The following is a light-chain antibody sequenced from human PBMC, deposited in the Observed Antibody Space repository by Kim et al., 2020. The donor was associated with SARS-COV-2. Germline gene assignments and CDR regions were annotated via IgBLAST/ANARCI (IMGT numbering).Light chain of an antibody. CDR1: HNINIG. CDR2: EAS. V-gene: IGKV1-5*01. Sequence: SASIGERVTITCQASHNINIGLAWYQQKPGKAPNLLIYEASTLESGVPSRFSGSGSGTEFTLTINSLQPDDFATYYCQQYDGLSTFGQGTKVDIK. J-gene: IGKJ1*01. CDR3: QQYDGLST.